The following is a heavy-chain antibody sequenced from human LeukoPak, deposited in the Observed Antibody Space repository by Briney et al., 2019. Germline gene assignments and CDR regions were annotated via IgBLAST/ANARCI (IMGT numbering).Heavy chain of an antibody. J-gene: IGHJ5*02. D-gene: IGHD5-18*01. CDR3: ASGKYRYGDNWFDP. CDR1: GFTFSNHA. CDR2: INNLGDRT. Sequence: GGSLRLSCVASGFTFSNHAMHWVRQAPGKGLEYVSAINNLGDRTYYGKSVNGRFTISRDNSKNTLNLQMGSLRPEDTAVYFCASGKYRYGDNWFDPWGQGTLVTVSS. V-gene: IGHV3-64*01.